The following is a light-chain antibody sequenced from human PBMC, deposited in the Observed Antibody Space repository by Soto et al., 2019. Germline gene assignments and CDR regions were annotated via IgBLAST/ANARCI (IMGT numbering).Light chain of an antibody. CDR1: SSDVGGYNY. Sequence: QSVLTQPASVSGSPGQSITISCTGTSSDVGGYNYVSWYQQHPGKAPKVMIYDVSKRPSGVSTRFSGSKSGNTASLTISGLQAEDEADYYCSSYSSSSTLVLFGGGTQLTVL. CDR2: DVS. CDR3: SSYSSSSTLVL. V-gene: IGLV2-14*01. J-gene: IGLJ2*01.